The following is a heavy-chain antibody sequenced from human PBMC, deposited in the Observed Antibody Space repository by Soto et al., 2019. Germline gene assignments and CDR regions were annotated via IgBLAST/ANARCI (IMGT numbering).Heavy chain of an antibody. CDR1: GGSISSYY. Sequence: SETLSLTCTVSGGSISSYYWSWIRQPPGKGLEWIGYIYYSGSTNYNPSLKSRVTISVDTSKNQFSLKLSSVTAADTAVYYCARNVNDYHDDNFDYWGQGTLVTVSS. D-gene: IGHD1-1*01. CDR3: ARNVNDYHDDNFDY. V-gene: IGHV4-59*01. CDR2: IYYSGST. J-gene: IGHJ4*02.